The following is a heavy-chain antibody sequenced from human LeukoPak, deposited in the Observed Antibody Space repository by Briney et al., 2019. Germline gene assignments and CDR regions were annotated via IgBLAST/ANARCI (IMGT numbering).Heavy chain of an antibody. D-gene: IGHD2-2*01. Sequence: PGGSLRLSCAASGFTFSSYAMHWVRQAPGKGLEWVAVISYDGSNKYYADSVKGRFTISRDNSKNTLYLQMNSLRAEDTAVNYCARDSPSTGDYYYYYMDVWGKGTTVTVSS. CDR3: ARDSPSTGDYYYYYMDV. V-gene: IGHV3-30*01. CDR1: GFTFSSYA. J-gene: IGHJ6*03. CDR2: ISYDGSNK.